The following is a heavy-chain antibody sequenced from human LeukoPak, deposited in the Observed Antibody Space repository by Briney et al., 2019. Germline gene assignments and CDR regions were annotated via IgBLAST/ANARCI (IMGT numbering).Heavy chain of an antibody. J-gene: IGHJ4*02. D-gene: IGHD2-2*01. Sequence: GEFLKISCKGSGYSFTSYWIGWVRQMPGEGLELWLIIYSGDSDTRYSPFFQGQVNISANKSINTAYLQWSSLKASDTAMYYCAGGYQLLLFDYWGQGTLVTVSS. CDR3: AGGYQLLLFDY. CDR2: IYSGDSDT. V-gene: IGHV5-51*01. CDR1: GYSFTSYW.